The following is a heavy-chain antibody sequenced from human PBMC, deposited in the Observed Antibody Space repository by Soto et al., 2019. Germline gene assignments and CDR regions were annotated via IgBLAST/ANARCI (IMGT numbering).Heavy chain of an antibody. D-gene: IGHD3-3*01. CDR3: AKTPHGHYDFWSGYYSGGPFDP. CDR2: ISGSGGST. V-gene: IGHV3-23*01. J-gene: IGHJ5*02. CDR1: GFTFSSYA. Sequence: PGGSLRLSCAASGFTFSSYAMSWVRQAPGKGLEWVSAISGSGGSTYYADSVKGRFTISRDNSKNTLYLQMNSLRAEDTAVYYCAKTPHGHYDFWSGYYSGGPFDPWGQGTLVTVSS.